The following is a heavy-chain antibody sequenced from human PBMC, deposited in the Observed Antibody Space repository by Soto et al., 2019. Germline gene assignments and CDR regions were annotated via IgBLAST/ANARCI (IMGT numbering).Heavy chain of an antibody. CDR2: VSSSSTYI. Sequence: GGSLRLSCAASGLTFSSYTMNWVRQAPGKGLEWVSSVSSSSTYIYYADSVKGRFTISRDNAKNSLYLQMNSLRAEDTAIYYCARGSHSTTWYGGQFDYWGQGTLVTVSS. D-gene: IGHD6-13*01. V-gene: IGHV3-21*01. J-gene: IGHJ4*02. CDR1: GLTFSSYT. CDR3: ARGSHSTTWYGGQFDY.